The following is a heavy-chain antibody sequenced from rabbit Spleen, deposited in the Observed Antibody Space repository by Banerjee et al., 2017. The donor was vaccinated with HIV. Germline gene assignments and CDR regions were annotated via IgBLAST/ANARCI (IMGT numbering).Heavy chain of an antibody. D-gene: IGHD1-1*01. CDR2: IYPITETT. CDR3: ARSGSGDGTYFNL. J-gene: IGHJ4*01. CDR1: GCTISGYW. V-gene: IGHV1S7*01. Sequence: QLEESGGRLVQPGGSLTLSCKAFGCTISGYWMNWVRQAPGKGLEWIGIIYPITETTYYANWVNGRFTISTDNAQHTVDLQMNSLTAADTATYFCARSGSGDGTYFNLWGPGTLVTVS.